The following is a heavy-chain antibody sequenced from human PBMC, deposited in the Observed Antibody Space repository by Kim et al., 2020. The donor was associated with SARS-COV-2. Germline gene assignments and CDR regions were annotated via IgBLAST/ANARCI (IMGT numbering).Heavy chain of an antibody. CDR2: ITDIRAGK. V-gene: IGHV3-23*01. J-gene: IGHJ4*02. CDR3: ARWAVADSNDY. Sequence: GGSLRLSCAASGFTFSKYAMTWVRQAPGKGLEWVSAITDIRAGKFYADSVKGRFTISRDNSKNTLYLQMSSLRAEDTAVYYCARWAVADSNDYWGQGTLV. D-gene: IGHD6-19*01. CDR1: GFTFSKYA.